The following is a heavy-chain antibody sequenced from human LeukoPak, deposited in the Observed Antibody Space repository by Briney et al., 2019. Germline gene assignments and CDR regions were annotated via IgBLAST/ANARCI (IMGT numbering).Heavy chain of an antibody. V-gene: IGHV3-21*04. J-gene: IGHJ6*03. Sequence: PGGSLRLSCTASGFTFSSYTMNWVRQTPGKGLEWVASISSSSNHINYVDSVKGRFTVSRDNADFSLFLHMDSLRTEDSGIYYCARPSAVAGSPYCYAYMDVWGKGTTVTVSS. CDR2: ISSSSNHI. CDR1: GFTFSSYT. D-gene: IGHD6-19*01. CDR3: ARPSAVAGSPYCYAYMDV.